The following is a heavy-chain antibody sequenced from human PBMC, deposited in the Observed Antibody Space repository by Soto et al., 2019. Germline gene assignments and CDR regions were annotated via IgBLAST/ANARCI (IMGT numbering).Heavy chain of an antibody. CDR2: IYYSEST. CDR1: GGSISNYN. V-gene: IGHV4-59*01. J-gene: IGHJ4*02. CDR3: ARAGATTLSDY. D-gene: IGHD1-26*01. Sequence: QVQLQESGPGLVKPSETLSLTCTVSGGSISNYNWSWIRQPPGKGLGWIGSIYYSESTNYNPSLKSRITISLDTSKNQFSLKLISVTAADTAVYYCARAGATTLSDYWGQGTLVTVSS.